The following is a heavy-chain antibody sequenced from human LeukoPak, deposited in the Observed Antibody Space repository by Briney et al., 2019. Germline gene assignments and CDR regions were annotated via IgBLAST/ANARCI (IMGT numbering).Heavy chain of an antibody. D-gene: IGHD6-19*01. CDR2: IYYSGST. J-gene: IGHJ4*02. Sequence: SETLSLTCTVSGGSISSYYWSWIRQPPGKGPEWIGYIYYSGSTNYNPSLKSRVTISVDTSKKQFSLKLSSVTAADTAVYYCARDRGGAVAGTFDYWGQGTLVTVSS. CDR3: ARDRGGAVAGTFDY. CDR1: GGSISSYY. V-gene: IGHV4-59*01.